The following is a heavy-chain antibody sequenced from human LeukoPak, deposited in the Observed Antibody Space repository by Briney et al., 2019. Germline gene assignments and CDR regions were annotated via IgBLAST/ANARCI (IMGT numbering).Heavy chain of an antibody. D-gene: IGHD3-3*01. CDR3: ARGDHYDFWSGYYRLFDY. J-gene: IGHJ4*02. Sequence: ASVKVSCKASGYTFTSYDINWVRQATGQGLEWMGWMNPNSGNTGYAQKFQGRVTMTRNASISTAYMELSSLRSEDTAVYCCARGDHYDFWSGYYRLFDYWGQGTLVTVSS. V-gene: IGHV1-8*01. CDR2: MNPNSGNT. CDR1: GYTFTSYD.